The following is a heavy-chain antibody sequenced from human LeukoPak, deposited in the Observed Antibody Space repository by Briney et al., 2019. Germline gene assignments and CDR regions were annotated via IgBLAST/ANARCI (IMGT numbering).Heavy chain of an antibody. CDR3: ARTPGTTVTTQDFDY. J-gene: IGHJ4*02. Sequence: PSETLSLTCAVYGGSFSGYYWSWIRQPPGKGLEWIGEINHSGSTNYNPSLKSRVTISVDTSKNQFSLKLSSVTAADTAVYYCARTPGTTVTTQDFDYWGQGTLVTVSS. V-gene: IGHV4-34*01. CDR1: GGSFSGYY. CDR2: INHSGST. D-gene: IGHD4-17*01.